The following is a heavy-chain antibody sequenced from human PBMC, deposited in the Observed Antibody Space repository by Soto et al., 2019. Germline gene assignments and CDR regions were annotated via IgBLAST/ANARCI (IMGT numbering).Heavy chain of an antibody. V-gene: IGHV1-69*02. CDR3: ARTRTTGTRKHYYYYGMDV. CDR2: IIPILGIA. J-gene: IGHJ6*02. D-gene: IGHD4-17*01. CDR1: GGTFSSYT. Sequence: QVQLVQSGAEVKKPGSSVKVSCKASGGTFSSYTISWVRQAPGQGLEWMGRIIPILGIANYAQKFQGRVTITADKSTSTAYMELSSLRSEDTAVYYCARTRTTGTRKHYYYYGMDVWGQGTTVTVSS.